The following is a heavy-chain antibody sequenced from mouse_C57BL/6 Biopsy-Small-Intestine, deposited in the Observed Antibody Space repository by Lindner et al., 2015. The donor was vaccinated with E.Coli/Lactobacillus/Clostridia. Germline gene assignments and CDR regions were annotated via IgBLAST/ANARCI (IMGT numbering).Heavy chain of an antibody. J-gene: IGHJ3*01. CDR1: GYTFTTYP. V-gene: IGHV1-47*01. CDR2: FHPYDDDT. Sequence: VQLQESGAELVKPGASVTMSCKASGYTFTTYPIEWMKQNHGKSLEWIGSFHPYDDDTKYNERFKGKATLTVEKSSNTVYLDLSRLTSDDSALYYCARGSNYGGFAYWGHGTLVTVSA. D-gene: IGHD2-5*01. CDR3: ARGSNYGGFAY.